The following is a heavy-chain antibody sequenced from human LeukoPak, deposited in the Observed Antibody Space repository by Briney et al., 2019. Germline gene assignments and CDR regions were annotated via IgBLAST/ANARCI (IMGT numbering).Heavy chain of an antibody. CDR2: IIPIFGTA. CDR3: ARESDYYGSDDYFDY. Sequence: SVKVSCKASGGTFSSYAISWVRQAPGQGLEWMGGIIPIFGTANYAQKFQGRVTITADESSSTAYMELSSLRSEDTAVYYCARESDYYGSDDYFDYWGQGTLVTVSS. D-gene: IGHD3-10*01. J-gene: IGHJ4*02. V-gene: IGHV1-69*13. CDR1: GGTFSSYA.